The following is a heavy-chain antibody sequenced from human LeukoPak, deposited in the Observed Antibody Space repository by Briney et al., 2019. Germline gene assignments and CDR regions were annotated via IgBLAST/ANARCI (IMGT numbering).Heavy chain of an antibody. CDR3: ARVLDYYGSGTYSFDY. CDR2: IYHSGST. Sequence: SETLSLTCTVSGCSISGGYYWGWTRQPPGKGLEWIGSIYHSGSTFDNWSLKSRVTMSVDTSKNQFSVKLSSVTAEDTAVYYCARVLDYYGSGTYSFDYWGQGMLVTVSS. D-gene: IGHD3-10*01. J-gene: IGHJ4*02. V-gene: IGHV4-38-2*02. CDR1: GCSISGGYY.